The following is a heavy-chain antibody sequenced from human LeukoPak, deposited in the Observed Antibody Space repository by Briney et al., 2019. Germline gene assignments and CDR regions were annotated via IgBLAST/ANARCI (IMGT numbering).Heavy chain of an antibody. V-gene: IGHV3-21*06. Sequence: PGGSLRLSCAASGFTFSSYSMNWVRQAPGKGLEWVSSISSSSSYIYYADSVKGRFTISRDNAKNSLYLQMNSLRAEDTAVYYCAREERPDIVVVPVYYYYYGMDVWGKGTTVTVSS. CDR2: ISSSSSYI. J-gene: IGHJ6*04. CDR3: AREERPDIVVVPVYYYYYGMDV. CDR1: GFTFSSYS. D-gene: IGHD2-2*01.